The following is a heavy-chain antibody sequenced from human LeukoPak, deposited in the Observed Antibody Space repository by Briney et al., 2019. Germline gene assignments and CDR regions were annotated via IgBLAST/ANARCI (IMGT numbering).Heavy chain of an antibody. V-gene: IGHV3-53*01. D-gene: IGHD5-18*01. CDR2: IYSGGST. J-gene: IGHJ4*02. Sequence: GGSLRLSCAASGFTVSSNYMSWVRQAPGKGLEWVSVIYSGGSTYYADSVKGRFTISRDNSKNTLYLQMNSLRAEDTAVYYCAKGIQLWLELDYWGQGTLVTVSS. CDR1: GFTVSSNY. CDR3: AKGIQLWLELDY.